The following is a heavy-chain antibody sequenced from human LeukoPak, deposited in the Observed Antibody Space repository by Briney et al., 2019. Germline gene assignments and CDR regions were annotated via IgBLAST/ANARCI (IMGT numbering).Heavy chain of an antibody. CDR3: ARRTSPFGEMALADAFDI. V-gene: IGHV3-23*01. CDR2: VRGSGAGT. Sequence: PGGSLRLSCATSGFTFSSYAMSWVRQAPGKGLEWVSGVRGSGAGTYYADSVKGRFTISRDNSRNTLYLQMNSLRAEDTAVYYCARRTSPFGEMALADAFDIWGQGTMVTVSS. J-gene: IGHJ3*02. D-gene: IGHD5-24*01. CDR1: GFTFSSYA.